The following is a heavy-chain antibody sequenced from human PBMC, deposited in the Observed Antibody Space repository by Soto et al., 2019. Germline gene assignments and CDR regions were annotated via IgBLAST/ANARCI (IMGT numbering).Heavy chain of an antibody. D-gene: IGHD2-2*03. CDR2: ISSSGSTI. Sequence: PGGSMNLSSASSGFTVGDHYRILSRQAPGKGLEWVSYISSSGSTIYYADSVKGRFTISRDNAKNSLYLQMNSLRAEDTAVYYCAREVDIVVVTASPYWGQGTLVTVSS. CDR3: AREVDIVVVTASPY. CDR1: GFTVGDHY. V-gene: IGHV3-11*01. J-gene: IGHJ4*02.